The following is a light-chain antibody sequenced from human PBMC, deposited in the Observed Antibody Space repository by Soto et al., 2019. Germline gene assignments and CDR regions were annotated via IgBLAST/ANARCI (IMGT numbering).Light chain of an antibody. V-gene: IGLV2-14*01. CDR3: SSYTSSSTVV. J-gene: IGLJ2*01. CDR2: DVS. Sequence: QSALTQPASVSGSPGQSITISCTGTSSDVGGYNYVSWYQQHPGKAPKLMIYDVSNRPSGVSNRFSGSKSGNTASLTISGLHAEDEAVYYCSSYTSSSTVVFGGGTQLTVL. CDR1: SSDVGGYNY.